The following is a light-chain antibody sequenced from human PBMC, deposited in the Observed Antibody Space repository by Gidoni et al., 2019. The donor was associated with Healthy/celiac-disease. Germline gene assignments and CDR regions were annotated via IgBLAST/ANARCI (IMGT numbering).Light chain of an antibody. CDR3: QQSYSTPYT. CDR1: QSISSY. Sequence: RASQSISSYLNWYQQKPGKAPKLLIYAASSLQSGVPSRFSGSGSGTDFTLTISSLQPEDFATYYCQQSYSTPYTFGQGTKLEIK. V-gene: IGKV1-39*01. CDR2: AAS. J-gene: IGKJ2*01.